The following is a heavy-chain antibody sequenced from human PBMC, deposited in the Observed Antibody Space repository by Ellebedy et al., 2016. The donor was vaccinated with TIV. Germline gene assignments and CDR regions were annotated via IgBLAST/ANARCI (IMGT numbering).Heavy chain of an antibody. CDR3: ARGDWGVAPHI. CDR1: GGSFSGYY. Sequence: SETLSLTXAVYGGSFSGYYWSWIRQPPGKGLEWIGEINHSGSTNYNPSLKSRVTISVDTSKNQFSLKLSSVTAADTAVYYCARGDWGVAPHIWGQGTMVTVSS. D-gene: IGHD7-27*01. V-gene: IGHV4-34*01. CDR2: INHSGST. J-gene: IGHJ3*02.